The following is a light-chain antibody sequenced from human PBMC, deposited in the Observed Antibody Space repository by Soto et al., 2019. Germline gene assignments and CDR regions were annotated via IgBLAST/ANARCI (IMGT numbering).Light chain of an antibody. J-gene: IGLJ1*01. CDR3: SSYTTTSSSKNV. Sequence: QSVLTQPASVSGSPGQSITISCTGTSSDVGGYNYVSWYQQHPGKAPKFMIYDVTNRPSGVSNRFPGSKSGNTASLTISGLRAEDEDDYYYSSYTTTSSSKNVFGTGTKLTVL. V-gene: IGLV2-14*01. CDR2: DVT. CDR1: SSDVGGYNY.